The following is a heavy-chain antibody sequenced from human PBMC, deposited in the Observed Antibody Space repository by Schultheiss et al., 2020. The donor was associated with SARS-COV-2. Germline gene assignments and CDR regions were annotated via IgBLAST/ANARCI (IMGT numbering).Heavy chain of an antibody. V-gene: IGHV1-2*04. CDR3: ARVGLQFHPDWYFDL. D-gene: IGHD5-24*01. CDR2: TNPNSRGT. J-gene: IGHJ2*01. CDR1: GYTFTAYY. Sequence: ASVKVSCKASGYTFTAYYMHWVRQAPGQGLEWMGWTNPNSRGTNCAQKFQGWVTMTRDTSTSTVYMELSSLRSEDTAVYYCARVGLQFHPDWYFDLWGRGTLVTVSS.